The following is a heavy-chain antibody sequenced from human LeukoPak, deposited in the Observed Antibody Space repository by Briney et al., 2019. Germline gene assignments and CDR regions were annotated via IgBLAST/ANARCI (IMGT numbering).Heavy chain of an antibody. J-gene: IGHJ4*02. Sequence: SETLSLTCAVYGGSFSGYYWSWIRQPPGKGLEWMGEINHSGSTNYNPSLKSRVTISVDTSKNQFSLRLSSVTAADTAVYYCAMSVDTAMAVGGFDYWGQGTLVTVSS. CDR1: GGSFSGYY. V-gene: IGHV4-34*01. CDR2: INHSGST. D-gene: IGHD5-18*01. CDR3: AMSVDTAMAVGGFDY.